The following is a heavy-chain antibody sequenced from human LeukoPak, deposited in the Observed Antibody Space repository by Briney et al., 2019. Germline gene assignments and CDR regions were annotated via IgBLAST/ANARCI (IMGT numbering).Heavy chain of an antibody. CDR1: GFTVSSNY. CDR3: ARVSSSSRNFDY. Sequence: PGGSLRLSCAASGFTVSSNYMSWVRQAPGKGLEWVSVIYSGGSTYYADSVKGRFTISRDNSKNTLYLQMNSLRAEDTAVYYCARVSSSSRNFDYWGQGTLVTVSS. J-gene: IGHJ4*02. V-gene: IGHV3-53*01. CDR2: IYSGGST. D-gene: IGHD6-13*01.